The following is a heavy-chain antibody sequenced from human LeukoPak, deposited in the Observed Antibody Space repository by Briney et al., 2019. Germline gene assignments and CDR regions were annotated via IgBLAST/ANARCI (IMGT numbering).Heavy chain of an antibody. CDR2: FDPEYGET. D-gene: IGHD2-2*01. J-gene: IGHJ5*02. CDR1: GYTLTELS. V-gene: IGHV1-24*01. Sequence: ASVKVSCKVSGYTLTELSMHWVRQAPGKGLEWMGGFDPEYGETIYAQKFQGRVTMTEDTSTDTAYMELSSLRSEDTAVYYCATPPYCSSPSCYDTNWFDPWGRGPLLTVSS. CDR3: ATPPYCSSPSCYDTNWFDP.